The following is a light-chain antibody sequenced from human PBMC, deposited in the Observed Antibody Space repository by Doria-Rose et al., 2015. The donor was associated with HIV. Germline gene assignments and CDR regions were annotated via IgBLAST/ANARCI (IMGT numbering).Light chain of an antibody. CDR3: HQYGTSWT. Sequence: DIVMTPSSGTLSLSPGERATLSCRASQSSSSTYLAWYQQISGQAPSLLIYDGSTRATGIPDRFSASGSGTDFTLTINRLEPEDFALYYCHQYGTSWTFGQGTKVEI. J-gene: IGKJ1*01. CDR2: DGS. CDR1: QSSSSTY. V-gene: IGKV3-20*01.